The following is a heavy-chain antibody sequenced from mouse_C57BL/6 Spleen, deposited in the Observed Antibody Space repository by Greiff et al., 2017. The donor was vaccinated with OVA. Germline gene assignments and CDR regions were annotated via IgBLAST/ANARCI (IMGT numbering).Heavy chain of an antibody. CDR2: ISDGGSYT. D-gene: IGHD2-4*01. V-gene: IGHV5-4*01. CDR1: GFTFSSYA. Sequence: EVQLVESGGGLVKPGGSLKLSCAASGFTFSSYAMSWVRQTPEKRLEWVATISDGGSYTYYPDNVKGRFTISRDNAKNNLYLQMSHLKSEDTAMYYCARDYDYLPAFAYWGQGTLVTVSA. J-gene: IGHJ3*01. CDR3: ARDYDYLPAFAY.